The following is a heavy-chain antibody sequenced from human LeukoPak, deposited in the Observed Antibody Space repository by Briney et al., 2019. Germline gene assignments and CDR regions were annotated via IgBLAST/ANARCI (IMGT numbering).Heavy chain of an antibody. V-gene: IGHV3-11*04. CDR3: AKDLLPLLTGPNWFDP. Sequence: GGSLRLSCAASGFTFSDYYMTWIRQAPGKGLEWISYISNGGSAMFYADSVKGRFTISRDNSKNTLYLQMNSLRAEDTAVYYCAKDLLPLLTGPNWFDPWGQGTLVTVSS. CDR1: GFTFSDYY. J-gene: IGHJ5*02. CDR2: ISNGGSAM. D-gene: IGHD1-20*01.